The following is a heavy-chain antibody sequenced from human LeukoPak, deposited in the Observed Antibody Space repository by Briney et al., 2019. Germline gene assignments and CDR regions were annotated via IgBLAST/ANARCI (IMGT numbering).Heavy chain of an antibody. D-gene: IGHD2-15*01. CDR3: ARSASSGEFDY. J-gene: IGHJ4*02. V-gene: IGHV1-46*01. Sequence: GASVKVSCKASGYTFTSYYINWVRQAPGKGGEWMGIINQSGGRRGYEQKFQGRGTMTRDTDTSTVYMELSSLRSEDTAVYYCARSASSGEFDYWGQGTLVTVSS. CDR1: GYTFTSYY. CDR2: INQSGGRR.